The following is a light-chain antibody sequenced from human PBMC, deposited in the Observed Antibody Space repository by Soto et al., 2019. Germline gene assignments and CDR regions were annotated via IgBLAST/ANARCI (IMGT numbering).Light chain of an antibody. CDR2: EVS. CDR1: SSDVGGYNY. Sequence: QSALTQPASVSGSPGQSITISCTGTSSDVGGYNYVSWYQQHPGKAPKLMIYEVSNRPSGVSNRFSGSKSGNTASLTISGLQADDEAEYYCSSCTTSSTLVFGSGTKVTVL. J-gene: IGLJ1*01. CDR3: SSCTTSSTLV. V-gene: IGLV2-14*01.